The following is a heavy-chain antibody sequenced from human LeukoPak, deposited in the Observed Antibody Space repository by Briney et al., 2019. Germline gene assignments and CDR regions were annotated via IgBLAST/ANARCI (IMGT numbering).Heavy chain of an antibody. CDR2: ISRSGSTT. V-gene: IGHV3-11*04. D-gene: IGHD4-11*01. CDR1: GFTFSDSY. J-gene: IGHJ3*02. CDR3: ATLNYDAFDI. Sequence: GGSLRLSCTASGFTFSDSYRTWICQAPGKGLEWVSHISRSGSTTYYADSVKGRFTISRDNAKNSLFLQMNSLRAEDTAVYHCATLNYDAFDIWGQGTMVTVSS.